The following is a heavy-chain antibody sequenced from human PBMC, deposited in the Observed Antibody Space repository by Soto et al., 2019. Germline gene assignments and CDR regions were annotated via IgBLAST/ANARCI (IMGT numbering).Heavy chain of an antibody. D-gene: IGHD3-10*01. CDR1: GFTFDDYG. J-gene: IGHJ4*03. V-gene: IGHV3-20*01. Sequence: GGSLRLSCAASGFTFDDYGMSWVRQAPGKGLEWVSGINWNGGSTGYADSVKGRFTISRDNAKHSLYLQMNSLRAEDTALYHCARSYCSERYYRAFYTWCQRAMVPISS. CDR3: ARSYCSERYYRAFYT. CDR2: INWNGGST.